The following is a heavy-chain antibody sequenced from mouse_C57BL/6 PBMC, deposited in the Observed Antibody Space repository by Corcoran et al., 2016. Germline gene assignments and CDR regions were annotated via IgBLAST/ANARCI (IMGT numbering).Heavy chain of an antibody. D-gene: IGHD1-1*01. CDR3: ARSGTTVVDNAMDY. V-gene: IGHV1-80*01. J-gene: IGHJ4*01. CDR2: IYPGDGDT. CDR1: GYAFSSYW. Sequence: QVQLQQSGAELVKPGASVKISCEASGYAFSSYWMNWVKQRPGKGLEWIGQIYPGDGDTNYNGKFKGKATLTADKSSSTAYMQLSSLTSEDSAVYFCARSGTTVVDNAMDYWGQGTSVTVSS.